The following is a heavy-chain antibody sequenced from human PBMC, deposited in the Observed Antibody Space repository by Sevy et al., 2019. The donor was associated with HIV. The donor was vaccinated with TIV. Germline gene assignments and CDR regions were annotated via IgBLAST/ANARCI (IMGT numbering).Heavy chain of an antibody. D-gene: IGHD2-21*02. CDR1: GGSFSGYY. CDR3: ARHCGGDCSHAFDI. J-gene: IGHJ3*02. CDR2: INHSGST. Sequence: SETLSLTSAVYGGSFSGYYWSWIRQPPGKGLEWIGEINHSGSTNYNPSLKSRVTISLDTSKNQFSLKLSSVTAADTAVYYCARHCGGDCSHAFDIWGQGTMVTVSS. V-gene: IGHV4-34*01.